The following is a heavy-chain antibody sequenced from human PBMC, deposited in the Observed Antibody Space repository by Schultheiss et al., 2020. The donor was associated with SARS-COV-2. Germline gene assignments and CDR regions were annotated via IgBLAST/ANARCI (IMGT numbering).Heavy chain of an antibody. CDR3: ARFIDEYSYGPAYYYYGMDV. CDR1: GYSISSGGYY. V-gene: IGHV4-31*11. D-gene: IGHD5-18*01. Sequence: SETLSLTCAVSGYSISSGGYYWSWIRQHPGKGLEWIGYIYYSGSTYYNPSLKSRVTISVDTSKNQFSLKLSSVTAADTAVYYCARFIDEYSYGPAYYYYGMDVWGQGTTVTVSS. J-gene: IGHJ6*02. CDR2: IYYSGST.